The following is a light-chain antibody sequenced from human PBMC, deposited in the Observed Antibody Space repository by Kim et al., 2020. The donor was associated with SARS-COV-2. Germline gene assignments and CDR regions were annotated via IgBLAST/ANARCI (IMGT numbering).Light chain of an antibody. CDR2: GAS. J-gene: IGKJ1*01. CDR3: QQYNDWRT. CDR1: QSISTK. Sequence: EIVMTQSPANLSVSPGERATLSCRASQSISTKLAWYQQKPGQAPRLLIYGASTRASGIPARFSGSGSGREFTLSISSLHSEDFAVYYCQQYNDWRTFGQGTKVDIK. V-gene: IGKV3-15*01.